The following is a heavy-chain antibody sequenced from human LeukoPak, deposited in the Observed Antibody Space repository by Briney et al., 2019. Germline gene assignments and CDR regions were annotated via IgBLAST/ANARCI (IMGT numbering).Heavy chain of an antibody. CDR3: ARHFFPYGSGSPFDY. CDR1: GGSTSSYY. J-gene: IGHJ4*02. CDR2: IYYSGST. V-gene: IGHV4-59*05. Sequence: PSETLSLTCTVSGGSTSSYYWSWIRQPAGKGLEWIGSIYYSGSTYYNPSLKSRVTISVDTSKNQFSLKLSSVTAADTAVYYCARHFFPYGSGSPFDYWGQGTLVTVSS. D-gene: IGHD3-10*01.